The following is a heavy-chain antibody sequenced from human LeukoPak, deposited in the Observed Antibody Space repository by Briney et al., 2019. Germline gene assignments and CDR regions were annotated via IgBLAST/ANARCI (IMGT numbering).Heavy chain of an antibody. D-gene: IGHD3-10*02. CDR2: ISWNSGSI. CDR3: AELGITMIGGV. J-gene: IGHJ6*04. V-gene: IGHV3-9*01. CDR1: GFTFDDYA. Sequence: LPGGSLRLSCAASGFTFDDYAMHWVRHAPGKGLEWVSGISWNSGSIVYADSVKGRFTISRDNAKNSLYLQMNSLRAEDTAVYYCAELGITMIGGVWGKGTTVTISS.